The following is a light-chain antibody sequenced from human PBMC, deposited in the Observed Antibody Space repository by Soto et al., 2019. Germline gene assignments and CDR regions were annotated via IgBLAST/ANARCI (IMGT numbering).Light chain of an antibody. Sequence: QSVLTQPPSASGAPGQRVTISCSGGSSNIGRNIVNWFQHLPGTAPKLLIYASNQRPSGFPDRFSGSKSGTSASLAISGLQSEDEADYFCAAWDDSLSGPVFGGGTKLTVL. V-gene: IGLV1-44*01. CDR2: ASN. CDR1: SSNIGRNI. J-gene: IGLJ2*01. CDR3: AAWDDSLSGPV.